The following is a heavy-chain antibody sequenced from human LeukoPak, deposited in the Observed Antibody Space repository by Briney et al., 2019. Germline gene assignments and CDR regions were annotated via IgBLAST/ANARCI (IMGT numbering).Heavy chain of an antibody. CDR1: GGSFSGYY. J-gene: IGHJ5*02. V-gene: IGHV4-34*01. CDR3: ARGPSGFDP. Sequence: PSETLSLTCAVYGGSFSGYYWSWIRQPPGKGLEWIGEINHSGSTNYNPSLKSRVTISVDTSKNQFSLKLSSVTAADTAVCYCARGPSGFDPWGQGTLVTVSS. CDR2: INHSGST.